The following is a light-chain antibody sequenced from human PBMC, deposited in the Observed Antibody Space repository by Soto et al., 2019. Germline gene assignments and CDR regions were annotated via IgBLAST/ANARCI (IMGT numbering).Light chain of an antibody. Sequence: EIVLTQSPATLSLSPGERATLSCRASQSVSSYLAWYQQKPGQAPRLLIYDASNRATGIPARFSGSGSGTDFTLTISRLEPEDFAVYYCQHRSNWPITFGQGTRLEIK. CDR2: DAS. CDR3: QHRSNWPIT. J-gene: IGKJ5*01. V-gene: IGKV3-11*01. CDR1: QSVSSY.